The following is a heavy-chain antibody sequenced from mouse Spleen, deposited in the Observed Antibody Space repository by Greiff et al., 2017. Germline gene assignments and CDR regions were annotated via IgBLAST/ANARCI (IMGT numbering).Heavy chain of an antibody. CDR3: TGGNLYAMDY. Sequence: EVQLQQSGAELVRPGASVKLSCTASGFNIKDDYMHWVKQRPEQGLEWIGWIDPENGDTEYASKFQGKATITADTSSNTAYLQLSSLTSEDTAVYYCTGGNLYAMDYWGQGTSVTVSS. D-gene: IGHD2-1*01. CDR2: IDPENGDT. J-gene: IGHJ4*01. CDR1: GFNIKDDY. V-gene: IGHV14-4*01.